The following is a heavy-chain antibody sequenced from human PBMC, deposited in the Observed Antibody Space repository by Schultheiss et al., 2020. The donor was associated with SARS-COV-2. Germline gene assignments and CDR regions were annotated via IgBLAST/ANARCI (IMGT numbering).Heavy chain of an antibody. V-gene: IGHV4-30-4*07. CDR3: ARSSYYYDGVDV. CDR2: IYYSGST. J-gene: IGHJ6*02. Sequence: SETLSLTCAVSGGSISSGGYSWSWIRQPPGKGLEWIGYIYYSGSTYYNPSLKSRVTISVDTSKNQFSLNLTSVTAADTAVYYCARSSYYYDGVDVWGQGTTVTVSS. CDR1: GGSISSGGYS. D-gene: IGHD1-7*01.